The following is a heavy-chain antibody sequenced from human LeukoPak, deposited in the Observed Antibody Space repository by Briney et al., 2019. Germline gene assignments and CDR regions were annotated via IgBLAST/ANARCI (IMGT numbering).Heavy chain of an antibody. CDR2: MNPNSGNT. Sequence: ASVKVSCKASGYTFTSYDINWVRQATGQGLECMGWMNPNSGNTGYAQKFQGRVTITRNTSISTAYMELSSLRSEDTAVYYCARGPYYDFWSGYYTFDYWGQGTLVTVSS. J-gene: IGHJ4*02. CDR1: GYTFTSYD. V-gene: IGHV1-8*03. D-gene: IGHD3-3*01. CDR3: ARGPYYDFWSGYYTFDY.